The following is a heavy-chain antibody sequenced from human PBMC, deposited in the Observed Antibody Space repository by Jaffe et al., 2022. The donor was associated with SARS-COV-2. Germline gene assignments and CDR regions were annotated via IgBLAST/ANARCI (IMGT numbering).Heavy chain of an antibody. Sequence: QVQLVESGGGVVQPGRSLRLSCAASGFTFSSYGMHWVRQAPGKGLEWVAVISYDGSNKYYADSVKGRFTISRDNSKNTLYLQMNSLRAEDTAVYYCAKDQKDIIAVAGVFDYWGQGTLVTVSS. CDR2: ISYDGSNK. CDR1: GFTFSSYG. V-gene: IGHV3-30*18. J-gene: IGHJ4*02. D-gene: IGHD6-19*01. CDR3: AKDQKDIIAVAGVFDY.